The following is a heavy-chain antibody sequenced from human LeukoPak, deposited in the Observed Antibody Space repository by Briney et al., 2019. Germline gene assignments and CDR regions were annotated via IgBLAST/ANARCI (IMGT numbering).Heavy chain of an antibody. CDR2: IIPIFGTA. CDR1: GGTFSSYA. CDR3: ARDRGSGSNDAFDI. J-gene: IGHJ3*02. Sequence: SVNVACKASGGTFSSYAISWVRQAPGQGLEWMGGIIPIFGTANYAQKFQGRVTITADESTSTAYMELSSLRSEDTAVYYCARDRGSGSNDAFDIWGQGTMVTVSS. V-gene: IGHV1-69*13. D-gene: IGHD3-22*01.